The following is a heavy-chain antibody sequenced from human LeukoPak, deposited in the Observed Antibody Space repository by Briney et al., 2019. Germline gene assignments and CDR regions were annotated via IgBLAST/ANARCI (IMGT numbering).Heavy chain of an antibody. V-gene: IGHV3-11*01. CDR1: GFTFSDYY. Sequence: GRSLRLSCAASGFTFSDYYMSWIRQAPGKGLEWVSYISSSGSTIYYADSVKGRFTISRDKSKNTLYLQMNSLRAEDTAVYYCAKDLTYGDYAGGDGFDIWGQGTMVTVSS. CDR3: AKDLTYGDYAGGDGFDI. J-gene: IGHJ3*02. D-gene: IGHD4-17*01. CDR2: ISSSGSTI.